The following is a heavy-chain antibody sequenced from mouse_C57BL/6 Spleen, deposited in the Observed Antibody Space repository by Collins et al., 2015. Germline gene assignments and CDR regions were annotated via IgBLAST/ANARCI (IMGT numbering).Heavy chain of an antibody. J-gene: IGHJ2*01. D-gene: IGHD2-5*01. CDR3: TKGAYYSNYDFDH. CDR1: GYRLTDFE. Sequence: QVQLQQSGAELVRPGASVTLSCKASGYRLTDFEIHWAKQTPVHGLEWIGSIDPATGGSAYNQRFKGEAVLTADKSSSTAYMELRSLTSEDSAVYYCTKGAYYSNYDFDHWGQGTTLTVSS. CDR2: IDPATGGS. V-gene: IGHV1-15*01.